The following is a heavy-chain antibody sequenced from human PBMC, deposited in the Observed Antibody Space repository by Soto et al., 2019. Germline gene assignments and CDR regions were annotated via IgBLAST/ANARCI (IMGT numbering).Heavy chain of an antibody. Sequence: QITLKESGPTLVKPTQTLTLTCTFSGFSLTTTGVGVGWIRQPPGKALECLALIYWDDDKRYSPSLESRLTITKDTSKNQVVLTMTSMDPVDTATYYCVHRDLEYSSSSPFDYWGQGTLVTVSS. CDR1: GFSLTTTGVG. CDR3: VHRDLEYSSSSPFDY. J-gene: IGHJ4*02. CDR2: IYWDDDK. D-gene: IGHD6-6*01. V-gene: IGHV2-5*02.